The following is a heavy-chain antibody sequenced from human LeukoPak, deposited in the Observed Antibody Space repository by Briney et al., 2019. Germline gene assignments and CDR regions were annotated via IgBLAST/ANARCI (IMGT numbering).Heavy chain of an antibody. CDR1: GFTFSNDW. D-gene: IGHD1-26*01. Sequence: GGTLRLSCAASGFTFSNDWMHWVRQAPGKGLVWVSRINTDGSTTTYADSVKGRFTISRDNAKNTLYLQMNSLRVEDTAVYYCARGRGGSYHYWGQGTLVTVSS. CDR3: ARGRGGSYHY. CDR2: INTDGSTT. V-gene: IGHV3-74*01. J-gene: IGHJ4*02.